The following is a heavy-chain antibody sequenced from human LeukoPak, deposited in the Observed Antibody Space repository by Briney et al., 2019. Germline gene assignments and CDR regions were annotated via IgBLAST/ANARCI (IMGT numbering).Heavy chain of an antibody. D-gene: IGHD3-9*01. CDR3: ARGRVLRYFDWFYSLNAFDI. CDR2: INPSGGST. J-gene: IGHJ3*02. CDR1: GYTFTSYY. Sequence: ASVKVSCKASGYTFTSYYMHWVRQAPGQGLEWMGIINPSGGSTSYAQKFQGRVTMTRNTSISTAYMELSSLRSEDTAVYYCARGRVLRYFDWFYSLNAFDIWGQGTMVTVSS. V-gene: IGHV1-46*01.